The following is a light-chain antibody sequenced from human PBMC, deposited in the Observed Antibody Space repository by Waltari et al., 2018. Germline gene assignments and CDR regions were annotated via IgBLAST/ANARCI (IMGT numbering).Light chain of an antibody. V-gene: IGLV2-23*02. J-gene: IGLJ2*01. CDR2: EVT. CDR3: CSFAGRGFSVI. Sequence: QSALTQPASVSGSPGQSITISCTGTSSDVGKYNLVSWYQQHPGEVPKLMIYEVTKRPSGVSDRFSGSKSGNTASLTISGPQAEDEADYFCCSFAGRGFSVIFCGGTKLTVL. CDR1: SSDVGKYNL.